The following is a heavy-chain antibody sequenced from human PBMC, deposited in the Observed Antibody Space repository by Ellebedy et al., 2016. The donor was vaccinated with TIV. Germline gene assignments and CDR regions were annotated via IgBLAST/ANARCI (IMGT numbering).Heavy chain of an antibody. V-gene: IGHV3-23*01. J-gene: IGHJ4*02. CDR2: ILGRDGTT. CDR1: GFTFSTFD. Sequence: GESLKISCVASGFTFSTFDTSWVRQAPGKGLEWVSVILGRDGTTHTADSVKGRFTIFKDNSKNTLYLQMNSLRAEDTATYHCTKGAWLDSWGQGTLVTVSS. CDR3: TKGAWLDS.